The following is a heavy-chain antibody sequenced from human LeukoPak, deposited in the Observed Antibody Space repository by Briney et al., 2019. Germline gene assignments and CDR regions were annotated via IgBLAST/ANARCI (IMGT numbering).Heavy chain of an antibody. CDR3: AKSYRLNTWGTSSGRQGNAFDI. V-gene: IGHV3-30*02. J-gene: IGHJ3*02. CDR1: GFTFSSYG. D-gene: IGHD6-19*01. CDR2: IRYDGSNK. Sequence: TGGSLRLSCAASGFTFSSYGMHWVRQAPGKGLEWVAFIRYDGSNKYYADSVKGRFTISRDNSKNTLYLQMNSLRAEDTAVYYCAKSYRLNTWGTSSGRQGNAFDIWGQGTMVTVSS.